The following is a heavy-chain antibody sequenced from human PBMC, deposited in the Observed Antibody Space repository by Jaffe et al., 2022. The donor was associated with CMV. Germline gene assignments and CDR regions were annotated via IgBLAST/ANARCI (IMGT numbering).Heavy chain of an antibody. V-gene: IGHV4-31*03. J-gene: IGHJ4*02. D-gene: IGHD3-16*02. Sequence: QVQLQESGPGLVKPSQTLSLTCTVSGGSISSGGYYWSWIRQHPGKGLEWIGYIYYSGSTYYNPSLKSRVTISVDTSKNQFSLKLSSVTAADTAVYYCARVNLGLGELSLYSFDYWGQGTLVTVSS. CDR3: ARVNLGLGELSLYSFDY. CDR1: GGSISSGGYY. CDR2: IYYSGST.